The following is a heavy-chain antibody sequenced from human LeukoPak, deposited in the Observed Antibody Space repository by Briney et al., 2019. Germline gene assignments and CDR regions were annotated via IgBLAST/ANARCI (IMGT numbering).Heavy chain of an antibody. CDR1: EFSVGSNY. J-gene: IGHJ4*02. CDR3: ARKGLGGELGGFDS. V-gene: IGHV3-53*01. D-gene: IGHD1-7*01. Sequence: GGSLRLSCAASEFSVGSNYMAWVRQAPGKGLEWVSLIYSGGSTYYADSVKGRFTISRDNAKNSLYLQMNSLRVEDTALYHCARKGLGGELGGFDSWGQGTLVTVSS. CDR2: IYSGGST.